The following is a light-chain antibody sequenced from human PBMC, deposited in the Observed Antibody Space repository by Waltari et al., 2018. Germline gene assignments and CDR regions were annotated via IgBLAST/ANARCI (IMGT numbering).Light chain of an antibody. V-gene: IGKV1-27*01. CDR2: AAS. CDR1: QGISNY. CDR3: QQFNSAPHT. Sequence: DTQVTQLPSSLSAFVGDRVTITCRASQGISNYLAWDQQKPGKVPNLLIYAASTLQSGVPSRFSGSGSGTEFTLTISSLQPEDVATYYCQQFNSAPHTFGQGTKVEIK. J-gene: IGKJ1*01.